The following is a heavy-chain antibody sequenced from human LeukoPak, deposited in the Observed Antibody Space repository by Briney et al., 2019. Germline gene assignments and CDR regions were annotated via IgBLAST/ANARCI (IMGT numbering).Heavy chain of an antibody. J-gene: IGHJ4*02. Sequence: GGSLRLSCAASGFTFSSYWMHWVRHAPGKGPVWVARTNRDGSSTAYADSVKGRFTISKDNAKNTLYLLMNSLRAEDTAVYYCARDSVEWYIFDYWGQGTLVTISS. V-gene: IGHV3-74*01. CDR2: TNRDGSST. D-gene: IGHD3-3*01. CDR3: ARDSVEWYIFDY. CDR1: GFTFSSYW.